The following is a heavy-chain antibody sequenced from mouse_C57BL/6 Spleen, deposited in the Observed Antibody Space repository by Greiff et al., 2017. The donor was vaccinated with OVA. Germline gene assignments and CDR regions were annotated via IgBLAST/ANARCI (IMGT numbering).Heavy chain of an antibody. CDR3: ARYGSIYWYFDV. J-gene: IGHJ1*03. CDR2: IYPRSGNT. CDR1: GYTFTSYG. D-gene: IGHD1-1*01. V-gene: IGHV1-81*01. Sequence: VKLMESGAELARPGASVKLSCKASGYTFTSYGISWVKQRTGQGLEWIGEIYPRSGNTYYNEKFKGKATLTADKSSSTAYMELRSLTSEDSAVYFCARYGSIYWYFDVWGTGTTVTVSS.